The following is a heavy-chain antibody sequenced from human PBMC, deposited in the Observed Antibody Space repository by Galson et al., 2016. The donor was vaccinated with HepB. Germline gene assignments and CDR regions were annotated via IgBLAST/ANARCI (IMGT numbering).Heavy chain of an antibody. J-gene: IGHJ4*02. D-gene: IGHD3-10*01. Sequence: SLRLSCATSGFTFGEYAMSWFRLAPGKGLEWVAVISSAADSGTPDYASPVKGRFIIPSDDSKAVAYLEMDSLKTEDPAVYYCTKDRGNAGFHRGDYWGQGTLVTVSS. CDR2: ISSAADSGTP. CDR1: GFTFGEYA. V-gene: IGHV3-49*03. CDR3: TKDRGNAGFHRGDY.